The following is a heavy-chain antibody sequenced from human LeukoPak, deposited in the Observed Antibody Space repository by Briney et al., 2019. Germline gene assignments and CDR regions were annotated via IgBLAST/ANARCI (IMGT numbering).Heavy chain of an antibody. J-gene: IGHJ3*02. Sequence: GGCLRLSCAASGLAFVDFAMVWVRQGPGKGLEWVSGITWNSGTIGYADSVKGRFTISRDNAKNSLYLQMNSLIAEDTALYYCAKDVTGTGAFDIWGQGTMVTVSS. V-gene: IGHV3-9*01. D-gene: IGHD1-7*01. CDR1: GLAFVDFA. CDR3: AKDVTGTGAFDI. CDR2: ITWNSGTI.